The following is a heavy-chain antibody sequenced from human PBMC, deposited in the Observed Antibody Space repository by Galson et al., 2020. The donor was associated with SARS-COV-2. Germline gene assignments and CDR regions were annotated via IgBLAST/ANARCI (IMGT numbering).Heavy chain of an antibody. J-gene: IGHJ6*02. CDR1: GFTFDDYA. CDR3: AKDDNYGMDV. CDR2: ISWNSGSI. V-gene: IGHV3-9*01. Sequence: SLKISCAASGFTFDDYAMHWVRQAPGKGLEWVSGISWNSGSIGYADSVKGRFTISRDNAKNSLYLQMNSLRAEDTALYYCAKDDNYGMDVWGQGTTVTVSS.